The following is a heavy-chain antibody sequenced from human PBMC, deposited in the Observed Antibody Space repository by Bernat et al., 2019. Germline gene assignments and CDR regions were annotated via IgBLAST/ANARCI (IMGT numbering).Heavy chain of an antibody. CDR2: VSYDGRNK. CDR1: GFTFSDYS. Sequence: VQLVESGGGVVQPGRSLRLSCVASGFTFSDYSLHWVRQAPGKGLEWVAVVSYDGRNKYYADSVQARFIISRDDSENTLYLQMDSLKSEDTAVYYCARLRGPRGSLLWFGEFSNWFDPWGQGTLVTVSS. J-gene: IGHJ5*02. D-gene: IGHD3-10*01. V-gene: IGHV3-30*04. CDR3: ARLRGPRGSLLWFGEFSNWFDP.